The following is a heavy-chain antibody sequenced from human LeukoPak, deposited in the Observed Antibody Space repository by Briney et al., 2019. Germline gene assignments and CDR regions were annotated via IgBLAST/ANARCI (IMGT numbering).Heavy chain of an antibody. V-gene: IGHV4-4*07. CDR1: GGSISSYY. CDR3: AYYDFWSGYFN. D-gene: IGHD3-3*01. CDR2: TYTSGST. Sequence: PSETLSLTCTVSGGSISSYYWSWIRQPAGKGLEWIGRTYTSGSTNYNPSLKSRVTMSVDTSKNQFSLKLSSVTAADTAVYYCAYYDFWSGYFNWGQGTLVTVSS. J-gene: IGHJ4*02.